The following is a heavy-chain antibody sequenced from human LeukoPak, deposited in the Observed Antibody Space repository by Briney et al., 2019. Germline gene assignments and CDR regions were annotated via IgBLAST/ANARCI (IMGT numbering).Heavy chain of an antibody. Sequence: SETLSLTCAVYGGSFSGYYWSWIRQPPGKGLERIGEINHSGSTNYNPSLKSRVTISVDTSKNQFSLKLSSVTAADTAVYYCARVNYYDSSGYYSGPGDYWGQGTLVTVSS. CDR1: GGSFSGYY. D-gene: IGHD3-22*01. V-gene: IGHV4-34*01. CDR2: INHSGST. J-gene: IGHJ4*02. CDR3: ARVNYYDSSGYYSGPGDY.